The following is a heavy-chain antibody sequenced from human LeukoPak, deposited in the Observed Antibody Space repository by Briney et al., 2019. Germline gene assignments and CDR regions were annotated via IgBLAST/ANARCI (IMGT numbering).Heavy chain of an antibody. CDR2: ISYDGSNK. V-gene: IGHV3-30*18. J-gene: IGHJ4*02. D-gene: IGHD3-22*01. CDR3: AKAVDSSGYSDY. Sequence: GSSLRVSCTASGFTFSSYGFHWVRQAPGKGLEWVAVISYDGSNKYYADSVKGRFTISRDNSINTADLQMSSLRNEDTAVYYCAKAVDSSGYSDYWGQGTLVTVSS. CDR1: GFTFSSYG.